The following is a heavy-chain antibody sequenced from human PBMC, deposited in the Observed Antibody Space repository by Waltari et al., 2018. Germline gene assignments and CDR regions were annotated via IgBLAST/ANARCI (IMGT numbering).Heavy chain of an antibody. V-gene: IGHV3-66*02. CDR3: ATARDEETAMVYFDH. D-gene: IGHD5-18*01. J-gene: IGHJ4*02. CDR1: GFTLRSNH. Sequence: EVQLVESGGALVHPGGSLRLSCAASGFTLRSNHMAWVRQAPGKGLDWVSIIYAAGSTYDADAGMGRFTISRDNSKNTLHLQMNSLRSEDTAIYYCATARDEETAMVYFDHWGEGSLVSVSS. CDR2: IYAAGST.